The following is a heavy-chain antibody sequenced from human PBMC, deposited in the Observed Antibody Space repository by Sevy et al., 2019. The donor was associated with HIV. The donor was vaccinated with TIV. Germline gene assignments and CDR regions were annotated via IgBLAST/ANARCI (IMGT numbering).Heavy chain of an antibody. CDR3: AGENAWGRGYS. CDR1: GGSITSLY. D-gene: IGHD1-26*01. V-gene: IGHV4-59*08. J-gene: IGHJ4*02. Sequence: SETLSLTCTVSGGSITSLYWNWIRQPPGKGLEWIANIYYNGHINYNPSLKSRVTLSLDTSKNQFSRRLSSVTAADTVMYYCAGENAWGRGYSWGQGTLVTVSS. CDR2: IYYNGHI.